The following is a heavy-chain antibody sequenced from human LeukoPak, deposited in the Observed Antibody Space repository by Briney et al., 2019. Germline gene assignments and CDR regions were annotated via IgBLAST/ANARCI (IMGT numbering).Heavy chain of an antibody. Sequence: GGSLRLSCAASGFTFSSYGMHWVRQAPGKGLEWVAAISYDGSNKYYADSVKGRFTISRDNSKNTLYLQMNSLRAEDTAVYYCANGGSLEDYWGQGTLVTVSS. CDR1: GFTFSSYG. D-gene: IGHD3-16*01. V-gene: IGHV3-30*18. CDR2: ISYDGSNK. CDR3: ANGGSLEDY. J-gene: IGHJ4*02.